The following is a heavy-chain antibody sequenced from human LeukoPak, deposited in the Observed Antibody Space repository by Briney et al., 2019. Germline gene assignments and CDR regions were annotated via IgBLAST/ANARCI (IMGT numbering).Heavy chain of an antibody. D-gene: IGHD1-14*01. V-gene: IGHV3-48*03. CDR1: GFTFSSYE. CDR2: ISTSGSAI. CDR3: VRDYNSLI. J-gene: IGHJ3*02. Sequence: GGSLRLSCAASGFTFSSYEMNWVRQAPGKGLKWVSYISTSGSAIYYADSVKGRFTISRDNAQNSLYLQMNSLRAEDTAVYYCVRDYNSLIWGQGTMVMVSS.